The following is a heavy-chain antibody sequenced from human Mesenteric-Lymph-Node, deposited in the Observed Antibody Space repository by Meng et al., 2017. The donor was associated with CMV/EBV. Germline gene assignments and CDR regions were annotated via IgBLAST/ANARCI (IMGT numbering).Heavy chain of an antibody. Sequence: GGSLRLSCAASGFTFSSYGMHWVRQAPGKGLEWVAFIRYDGSNKYYADSVKGRFTISRDKSKNTLYLQMNSLRAEDTAVYYCALHPGIAAAGIIYWGQGTLVTVSS. CDR3: ALHPGIAAAGIIY. D-gene: IGHD6-13*01. CDR1: GFTFSSYG. V-gene: IGHV3-30*02. J-gene: IGHJ4*02. CDR2: IRYDGSNK.